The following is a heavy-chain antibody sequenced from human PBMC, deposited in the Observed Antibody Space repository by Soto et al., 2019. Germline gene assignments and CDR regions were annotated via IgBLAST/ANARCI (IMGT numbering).Heavy chain of an antibody. J-gene: IGHJ4*02. CDR2: IIPIFGTA. Sequence: QVQLVQSGAEVKKPGSSVKVSCKASGGTFSSYAISWVRQAPGQGLEWMGGIIPIFGTANYAQKFQGRVTITADESTSTAYTELSSLRSEETAVYYCARDGWELRTVGYWGQGTLVTVSS. CDR1: GGTFSSYA. CDR3: ARDGWELRTVGY. V-gene: IGHV1-69*12. D-gene: IGHD1-26*01.